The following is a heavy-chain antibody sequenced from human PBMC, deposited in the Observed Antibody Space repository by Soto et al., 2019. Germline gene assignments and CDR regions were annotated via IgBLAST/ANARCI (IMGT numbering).Heavy chain of an antibody. Sequence: QVQLVESGGGVVQPGMTLRLSCTASGFTFSSHGMHWVRQAPGKGLEWVAVVSFDGTNKNYADSVRGRFTISRDNSKNTLYLQMSSLRAEDTAVYYCANGDSSGFEYFPSWGQCTLVTVSS. V-gene: IGHV3-30*18. CDR3: ANGDSSGFEYFPS. CDR1: GFTFSSHG. D-gene: IGHD3-22*01. CDR2: VSFDGTNK. J-gene: IGHJ1*01.